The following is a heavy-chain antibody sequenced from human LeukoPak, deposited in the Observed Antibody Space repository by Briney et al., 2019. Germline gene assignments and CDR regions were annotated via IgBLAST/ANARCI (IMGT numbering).Heavy chain of an antibody. CDR2: ISSSSSYI. J-gene: IGHJ4*02. CDR3: ARGGGPLQSFDY. Sequence: GGSLRLSCAASGFTFSSYSMNWVRQAPGKGLEWVSSISSSSSYIYYADSVKGRFTISRDNAKNSLYLQMNSLRAEDTAVYYCARGGGPLQSFDYWGQGTLVTVSS. V-gene: IGHV3-21*01. CDR1: GFTFSSYS. D-gene: IGHD4-11*01.